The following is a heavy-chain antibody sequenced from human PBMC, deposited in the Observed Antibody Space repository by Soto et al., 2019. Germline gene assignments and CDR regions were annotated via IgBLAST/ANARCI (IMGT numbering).Heavy chain of an antibody. D-gene: IGHD3-22*01. CDR3: ARDGDYYSDSRGYYYNDAFDI. J-gene: IGHJ3*02. Sequence: ASVKVSCKASGYTFTSYGISWVRQAPGQGLEWMGWISAYNGNTNYAQKLQGRVTMTADTATSTAYMELRSLRSNDTAVYYCARDGDYYSDSRGYYYNDAFDIGGQGTMFTVSS. CDR2: ISAYNGNT. V-gene: IGHV1-18*04. CDR1: GYTFTSYG.